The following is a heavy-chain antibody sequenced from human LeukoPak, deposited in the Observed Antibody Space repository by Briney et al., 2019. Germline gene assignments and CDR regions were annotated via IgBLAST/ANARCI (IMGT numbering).Heavy chain of an antibody. CDR3: ARGSYGDYEF. J-gene: IGHJ4*02. CDR1: GFPFSSYT. Sequence: GGSLRLSCAASGFPFSSYTMNWVRQGPGKGLEWVSSINRASNSIYYADSVKGRFTISRDNAKSSLYLQVNSLRAEDTAVYFCARGSYGDYEFWGQGTLVTVSS. V-gene: IGHV3-21*01. D-gene: IGHD4-17*01. CDR2: INRASNSI.